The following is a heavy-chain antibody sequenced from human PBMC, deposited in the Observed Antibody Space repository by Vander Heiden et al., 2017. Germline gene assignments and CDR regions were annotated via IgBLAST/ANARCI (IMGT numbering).Heavy chain of an antibody. CDR3: PSLLLEETYCYDRSGTYTLYFDY. D-gene: IGHD3-22*01. J-gene: IGHJ4*02. V-gene: IGHV3-7*01. CDR1: GFTFSSYW. CDR2: IKQYGSEH. Sequence: EVQLVASGGGVVQPGGSLRLSCAASGFTFSSYWMSRVREAPGKGLECVANIKQYGSEHCLLDSVRGGFTISKCNAKNSLYLQMNSLRAEDSAVYHCPSLLLEETYCYDRSGTYTLYFDYWGEGRLVT.